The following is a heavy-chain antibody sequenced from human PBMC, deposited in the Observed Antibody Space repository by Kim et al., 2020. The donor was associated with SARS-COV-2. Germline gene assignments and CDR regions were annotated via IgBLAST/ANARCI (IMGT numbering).Heavy chain of an antibody. CDR2: ISAYNGNT. D-gene: IGHD3-3*01. CDR1: GYTFTSYG. Sequence: ASVKVSCKASGYTFTSYGISWVRQAPGQGLEWMGWISAYNGNTNYAQKLQGRVTMTTDTSTSTAYMELRSLRSDDTAVYYCARGAAAYYDFWSGSGSFDYWGQGTLVTVSS. CDR3: ARGAAAYYDFWSGSGSFDY. J-gene: IGHJ4*02. V-gene: IGHV1-18*01.